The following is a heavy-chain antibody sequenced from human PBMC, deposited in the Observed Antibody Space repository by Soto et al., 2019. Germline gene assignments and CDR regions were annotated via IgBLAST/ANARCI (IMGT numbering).Heavy chain of an antibody. CDR2: ISGSGGST. CDR1: GFTFSSYA. J-gene: IGHJ4*02. V-gene: IGHV3-23*01. Sequence: GGSLRLSCAASGFTFSSYAMSWVRQAPGKGLEWVSAISGSGGSTYYADSVKGRFTISRDNSKNTLYLQMNSLRAEDTAVYYCAKPLPHYYDSSGYYPIFDYWGQGTLVTVSS. CDR3: AKPLPHYYDSSGYYPIFDY. D-gene: IGHD3-22*01.